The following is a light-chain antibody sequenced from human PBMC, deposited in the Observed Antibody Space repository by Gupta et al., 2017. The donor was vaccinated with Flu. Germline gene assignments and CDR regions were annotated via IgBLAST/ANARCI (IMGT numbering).Light chain of an antibody. CDR2: KDR. Sequence: SYDLPQPPSVSVSPGQTARITRSGDALAKQYIYWYQQKPGQAPVLVIYKDRERPSGIPERFAGCTSGRIVTLTISGGQAEDEADYYCQSADNSGRYNWVFGGGTKLTVL. J-gene: IGLJ3*02. V-gene: IGLV3-25*02. CDR3: QSADNSGRYNWV. CDR1: ALAKQY.